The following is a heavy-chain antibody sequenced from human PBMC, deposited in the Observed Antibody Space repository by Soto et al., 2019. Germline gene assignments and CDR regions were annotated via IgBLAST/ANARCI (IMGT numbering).Heavy chain of an antibody. CDR2: ISYDGSNK. Sequence: QVQLVESGGGVVQPGRSLRLSCAASGFTFSSYAMHWVRQAPGKGLEWVAVISYDGSNKYYADSGKGRFTISRDNSKNPLYLQMNSLRAEDTAVYYCARATARLVYYYGMDVWGQGTTVTVSS. V-gene: IGHV3-30-3*01. CDR1: GFTFSSYA. CDR3: ARATARLVYYYGMDV. J-gene: IGHJ6*02. D-gene: IGHD4-4*01.